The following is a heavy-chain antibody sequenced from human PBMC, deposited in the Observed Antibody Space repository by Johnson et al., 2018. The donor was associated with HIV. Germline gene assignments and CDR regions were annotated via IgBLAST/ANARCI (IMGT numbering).Heavy chain of an antibody. CDR2: ISGSGGST. CDR3: ARKGGYGQAFDI. J-gene: IGHJ3*02. Sequence: VQLVESGGGLVQPGGSLRLSCAASGFTFSSYAMSWVRQAPGKGLEWVSAISGSGGSTYYANSVKGRFTISRDNSKNTLYLQMGGLRTEDMAVYYCARKGGYGQAFDIWGQGTLVTVSS. V-gene: IGHV3-23*04. D-gene: IGHD5-18*01. CDR1: GFTFSSYA.